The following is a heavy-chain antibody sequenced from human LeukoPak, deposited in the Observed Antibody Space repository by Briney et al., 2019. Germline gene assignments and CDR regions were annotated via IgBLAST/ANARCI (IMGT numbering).Heavy chain of an antibody. V-gene: IGHV4-39*07. CDR3: ARGGPPGYYYDYYMDV. J-gene: IGHJ6*03. CDR2: IYYSGST. CDR1: GGSISSSSYY. Sequence: PSETLSLTCTVSGGSISSSSYYWGWIRQPPGKGLEWIGSIYYSGSTYYNPSLKSRVTISVDKSKNQFSLKMSSVTAADTAVYFCARGGPPGYYYDYYMDVWGKGTTVTISS.